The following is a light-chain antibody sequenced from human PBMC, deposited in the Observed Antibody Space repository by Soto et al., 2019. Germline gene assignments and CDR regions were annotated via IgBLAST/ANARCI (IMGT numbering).Light chain of an antibody. Sequence: DIQMTQSPSTLSGSVGDRVTITCRASQTISSWLAWYQQKPGKAPKLLIYKASTLKSGVPYRFSGSGSGTEFTLTVSSLQPDDFATYYCQQYNGYSEAFGQGTKVQLK. V-gene: IGKV1-5*03. CDR2: KAS. CDR3: QQYNGYSEA. J-gene: IGKJ1*01. CDR1: QTISSW.